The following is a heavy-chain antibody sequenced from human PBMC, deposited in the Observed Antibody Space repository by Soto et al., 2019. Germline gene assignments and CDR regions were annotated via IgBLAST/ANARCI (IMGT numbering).Heavy chain of an antibody. CDR2: IYHSGST. Sequence: PSETLSLTCAVSGGSISSGGYSWSWIRQPPGKGLESIGYIYHSGSTYYNPSLKSRATISVDRSKNQFSLKLSSVTAADTAVYYCARGMTTVTTFDYWGQGTLVTVSS. J-gene: IGHJ4*02. D-gene: IGHD4-17*01. V-gene: IGHV4-30-2*01. CDR3: ARGMTTVTTFDY. CDR1: GGSISSGGYS.